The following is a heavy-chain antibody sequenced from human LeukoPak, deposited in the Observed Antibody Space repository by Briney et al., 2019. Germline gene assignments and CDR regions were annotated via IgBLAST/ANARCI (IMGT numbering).Heavy chain of an antibody. CDR1: GGSISSYY. CDR3: ARLQTGRIYYYYGMDV. D-gene: IGHD1-1*01. V-gene: IGHV4-4*07. J-gene: IGHJ6*02. Sequence: SETLSLTCTVSGGSISSYYWSWIRQPAGKGLEWIGRIYTSGSTNYNPSLKSRVTISVDTSKNQFSLKLSSVTAADTAVYYCARLQTGRIYYYYGMDVWGQGTTVTVSS. CDR2: IYTSGST.